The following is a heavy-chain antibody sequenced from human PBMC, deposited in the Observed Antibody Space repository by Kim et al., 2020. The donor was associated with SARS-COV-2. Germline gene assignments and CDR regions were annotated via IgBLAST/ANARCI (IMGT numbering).Heavy chain of an antibody. V-gene: IGHV1-24*01. J-gene: IGHJ6*02. CDR3: ATLLYCSSTSCPTPYYYGMDV. D-gene: IGHD2-2*01. CDR2: FDPEDGET. CDR1: GYTLTELS. Sequence: ASVKVSCKVSGYTLTELSMHWVRQAPGKGLEWMGGFDPEDGETIYAQKFQGRVTMTEDTSTDTAYMELSSLRSEDTAVYYCATLLYCSSTSCPTPYYYGMDVWGQGTTVTVSS.